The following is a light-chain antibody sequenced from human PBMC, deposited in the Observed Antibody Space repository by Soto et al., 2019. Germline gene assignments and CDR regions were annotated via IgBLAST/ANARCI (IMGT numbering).Light chain of an antibody. CDR3: MQGTHWPIP. CDR2: KVS. J-gene: IGKJ2*01. CDR1: QSLVHSDGIAY. Sequence: DVVMQKSPLSLPVTLGQPASISCRCNQSLVHSDGIAYFSWFQQRPGRSPRRLIYKVSNRDSGVPARFSGSGSGTDFALKISRVEAEDVGVYYCMQGTHWPIPFG. V-gene: IGKV2-30*02.